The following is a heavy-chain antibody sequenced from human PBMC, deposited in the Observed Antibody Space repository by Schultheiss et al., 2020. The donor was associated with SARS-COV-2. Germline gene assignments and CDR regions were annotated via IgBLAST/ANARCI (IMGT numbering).Heavy chain of an antibody. J-gene: IGHJ4*02. D-gene: IGHD3-10*01. CDR1: GGSFSGYY. CDR3: ARGRYYYGSGS. Sequence: SETLSLTCAVYGGSFSGYYWSWIRQPPGKGLEWIGYIYYSGSTNYNPSLKSRVTISVDTSKNQFSLKLSSVTAADTAVYYCARGRYYYGSGSWGQGTLVTVSS. V-gene: IGHV4-34*01. CDR2: IYYSGST.